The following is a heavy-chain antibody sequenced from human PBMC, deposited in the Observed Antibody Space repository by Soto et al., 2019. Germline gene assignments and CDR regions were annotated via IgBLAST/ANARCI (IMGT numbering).Heavy chain of an antibody. Sequence: ASETLSLTCTVSGGSISSGGYSWTWIRQSPGKGLEWIGYTYQSGSAYYNPSLKSRVTISVDRSKNQFSLNLTSVTAADTAVYYCARDYYGMDVWGQGTTVTVSS. J-gene: IGHJ6*02. CDR3: ARDYYGMDV. V-gene: IGHV4-30-2*06. CDR2: TYQSGSA. CDR1: GGSISSGGYS.